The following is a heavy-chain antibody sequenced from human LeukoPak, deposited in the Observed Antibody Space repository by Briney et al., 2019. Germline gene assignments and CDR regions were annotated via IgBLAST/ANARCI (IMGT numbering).Heavy chain of an antibody. CDR1: GFTFSSYS. V-gene: IGHV3-21*01. Sequence: RPGGSLRLSCAASGFTFSSYSMNWARQAPGKGLEWVSSISSSSSYIYYADSVKGRFTISRDNAKNSLYLQMNSLRAEDTAVYYCARANDILSHFDLWGRGTLVTVSS. J-gene: IGHJ2*01. CDR2: ISSSSSYI. D-gene: IGHD3-9*01. CDR3: ARANDILSHFDL.